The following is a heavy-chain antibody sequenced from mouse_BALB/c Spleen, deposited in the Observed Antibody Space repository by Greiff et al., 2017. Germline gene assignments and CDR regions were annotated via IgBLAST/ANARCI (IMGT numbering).Heavy chain of an antibody. CDR3: ARERGYYGYYYAMDY. J-gene: IGHJ4*01. D-gene: IGHD1-1*01. Sequence: VKLVESGPGLVAPSQSLSITCTVSGFSLTSYGVHWVRQPPGKGLEWLGVIWAGGSTNYNSALMSRLSISKDNSKSQVFLKMNSLQTDDTAMYYCARERGYYGYYYAMDYWGQGTSVTVSS. CDR1: GFSLTSYG. V-gene: IGHV2-9*02. CDR2: IWAGGST.